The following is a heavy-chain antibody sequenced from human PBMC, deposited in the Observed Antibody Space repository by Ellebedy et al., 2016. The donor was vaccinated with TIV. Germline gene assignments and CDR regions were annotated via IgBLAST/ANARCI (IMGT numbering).Heavy chain of an antibody. CDR2: FDPEDGET. Sequence: ASVKVSXKVSGYTLTELSMHWVRQAPGKGLEWMGGFDPEDGETIYAQKFQGRVTMTEDTSTDTAYMELSSLRSEDTAVYYCATRFTISEGYFDYWGQGTLVTVSS. J-gene: IGHJ4*02. V-gene: IGHV1-24*01. CDR1: GYTLTELS. D-gene: IGHD3-3*01. CDR3: ATRFTISEGYFDY.